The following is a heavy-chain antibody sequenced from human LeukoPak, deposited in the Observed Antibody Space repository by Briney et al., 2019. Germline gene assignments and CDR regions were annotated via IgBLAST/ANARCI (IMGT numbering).Heavy chain of an antibody. Sequence: SETLSLTCTVSGGSISCYYCTWIRQPPGKGLEWIGYIYYSGSTNYNPSLKSRVTISVDTSKNQFSLKLSSVTAADTAVYYCARAPLRGWFDPWGQGTLVTVSS. CDR1: GGSISCYY. CDR3: ARAPLRGWFDP. CDR2: IYYSGST. J-gene: IGHJ5*02. V-gene: IGHV4-59*01. D-gene: IGHD4-17*01.